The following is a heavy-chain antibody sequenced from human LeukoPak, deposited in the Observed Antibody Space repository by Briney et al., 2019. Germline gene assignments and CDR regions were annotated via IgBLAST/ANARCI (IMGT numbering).Heavy chain of an antibody. CDR1: GFTFISYG. J-gene: IGHJ4*02. D-gene: IGHD2-15*01. Sequence: GGSLRLSGAASGFTFISYGMSWVRQAPGKGLEWVSAISASGGNTYYADSVKGRFTISRDNSKNTLYLQMNSLRGEDTAVYYCAKDWGASCSGGSCYGDFDYWGQGTLVTVSS. CDR2: ISASGGNT. CDR3: AKDWGASCSGGSCYGDFDY. V-gene: IGHV3-23*01.